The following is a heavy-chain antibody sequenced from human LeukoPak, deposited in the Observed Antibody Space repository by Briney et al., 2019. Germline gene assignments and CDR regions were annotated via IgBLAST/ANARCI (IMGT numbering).Heavy chain of an antibody. CDR3: ARWGRIAAAAPDY. Sequence: SETLSLTCAVYGGSFSGYYWSWIRQPPGKGLEWIGEINHSGSTNYNPSLKSRVTISVDTSKNQFSLKLSSVTAADTAVYYCARWGRIAAAAPDYWGQGTLATVSS. CDR1: GGSFSGYY. J-gene: IGHJ4*02. V-gene: IGHV4-34*01. CDR2: INHSGST. D-gene: IGHD6-13*01.